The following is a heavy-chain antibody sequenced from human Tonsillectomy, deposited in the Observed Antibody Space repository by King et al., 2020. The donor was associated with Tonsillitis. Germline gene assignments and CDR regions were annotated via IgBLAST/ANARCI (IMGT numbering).Heavy chain of an antibody. CDR2: ISYDGGNK. Sequence: VQLVESGGGVVQSGGSLRLSCAASGFTFSSYGIHWVRQAPGKGLEWVAYISYDGGNKYYADAVKGRFTISRDISKNTVYLQMSSLRIEDTAVYYCANDRDSGDYEPLAHWGQGTLVTVS. V-gene: IGHV3-30*02. CDR1: GFTFSSYG. D-gene: IGHD4-17*01. J-gene: IGHJ4*02. CDR3: ANDRDSGDYEPLAH.